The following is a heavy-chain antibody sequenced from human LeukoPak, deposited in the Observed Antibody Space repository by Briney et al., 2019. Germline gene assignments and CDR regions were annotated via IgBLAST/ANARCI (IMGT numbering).Heavy chain of an antibody. V-gene: IGHV3-30*02. D-gene: IGHD5-24*01. CDR3: ARQMATILDGILDY. J-gene: IGHJ4*02. CDR2: IRYDGNNK. Sequence: GGSLRLSCAASGFTFSSYGMHWVRQAPGRGLEWVSFIRYDGNNKYYTDSVKGRFTISRDNSKNTLYLQMNSLKTEDTALYYCARQMATILDGILDYWGQGTLVTVSS. CDR1: GFTFSSYG.